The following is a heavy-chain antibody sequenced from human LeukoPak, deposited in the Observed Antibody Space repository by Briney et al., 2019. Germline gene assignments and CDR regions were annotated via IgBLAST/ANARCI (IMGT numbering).Heavy chain of an antibody. CDR1: GYTFTSYD. V-gene: IGHV1-8*01. J-gene: IGHJ6*02. CDR3: ARRPLWDYYYGMDV. Sequence: ASVKVSCKASGYTFTSYDINWVRQATGQGLEWMGWMNPNSGNTGYAQKFQGRVTMTRNTSISTAYMELSSLRSEDTAVYYCARRPLWDYYYGMDVWGQGTTVTVSS. CDR2: MNPNSGNT. D-gene: IGHD1-26*01.